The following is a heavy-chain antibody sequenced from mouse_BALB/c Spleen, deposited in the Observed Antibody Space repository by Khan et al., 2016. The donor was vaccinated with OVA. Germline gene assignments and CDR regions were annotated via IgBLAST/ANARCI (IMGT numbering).Heavy chain of an antibody. J-gene: IGHJ4*01. CDR3: ARSNSLRPMDN. CDR1: GFTIKDTY. V-gene: IGHV14-3*02. Sequence: VQLQQSGAELVKPGASVKLSCTASGFTIKDTYMHWVKQRPDQGLEWIGRIDPASDHTKYDPQFQAKATLTADPSSNIAYLQLSSLTSEDTAGYYCARSNSLRPMDNWGQGTSVTVSS. CDR2: IDPASDHT.